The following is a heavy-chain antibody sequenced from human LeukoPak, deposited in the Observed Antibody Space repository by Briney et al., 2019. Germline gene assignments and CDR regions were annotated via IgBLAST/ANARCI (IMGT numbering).Heavy chain of an antibody. CDR1: GYTFTSYG. CDR3: ARDYDILTGYVTIDY. V-gene: IGHV1-18*01. CDR2: ISAYNGNT. D-gene: IGHD3-9*01. Sequence: ASVKVSCKASGYTFTSYGISWVRQAPGQGLEWMGWISAYNGNTNYAQKLQGRVTMTTDTSTSTAYMELRSLRSDDTAVYYCARDYDILTGYVTIDYWGQGTLVTVSS. J-gene: IGHJ4*02.